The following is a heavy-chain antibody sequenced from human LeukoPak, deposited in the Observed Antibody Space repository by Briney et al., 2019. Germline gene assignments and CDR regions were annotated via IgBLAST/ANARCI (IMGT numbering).Heavy chain of an antibody. Sequence: PSETLSLTCAVSGGSISSGGYSWSWIRQPPGKGLEWIGYIYHSGSTYYNPSLKSRVTISVDTSKNQFSLKLSSVTAADTAVYYCAILYNWNYVFDPWGQGTLVTVSS. CDR3: AILYNWNYVFDP. J-gene: IGHJ5*02. V-gene: IGHV4-30-2*02. CDR2: IYHSGST. D-gene: IGHD1-7*01. CDR1: GGSISSGGYS.